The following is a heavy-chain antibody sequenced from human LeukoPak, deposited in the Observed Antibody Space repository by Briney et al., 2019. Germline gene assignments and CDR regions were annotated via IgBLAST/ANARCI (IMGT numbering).Heavy chain of an antibody. J-gene: IGHJ5*02. V-gene: IGHV3-33*01. CDR1: GFTFSSYG. CDR3: ARSPSAGNWFDP. Sequence: QPGRSLRLSCAASGFTFSSYGMHWVRQAPGKGLEWVAVIWYDGSNKYYADSVKGRFTIFRDNSKNTLYLQMNSLRAEDTAVYYCARSPSAGNWFDPWGQGTLVTVSS. CDR2: IWYDGSNK. D-gene: IGHD3-10*01.